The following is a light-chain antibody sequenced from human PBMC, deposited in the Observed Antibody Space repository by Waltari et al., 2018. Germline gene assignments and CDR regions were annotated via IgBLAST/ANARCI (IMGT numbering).Light chain of an antibody. CDR1: SSDVGCYNS. CDR2: EVS. CDR3: SSYAGSNNLGV. V-gene: IGLV2-8*01. J-gene: IGLJ1*01. Sequence: QSALTQPPSASGSPGQSVTISCTGTSSDVGCYNSVPWYHHHPATAPKLMIYEVSTRPSGVPDRFSGSKSGNTASLTVSGLQAEDEADYYCSSYAGSNNLGVFGTGTKVTVL.